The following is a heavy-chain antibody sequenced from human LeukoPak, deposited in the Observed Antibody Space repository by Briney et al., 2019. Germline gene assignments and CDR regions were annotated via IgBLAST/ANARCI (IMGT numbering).Heavy chain of an antibody. V-gene: IGHV1-18*01. CDR1: GYTFTSYG. CDR2: ISAYIGNT. D-gene: IGHD5-12*01. Sequence: ASVKVSCKASGYTFTSYGISWVRQAPGQGLEWMGWISAYIGNTNYAQKLQGRVTMTTDTSTSTAYMELRSLRSDDTAVYYCARAAEPIVATIRPNYYYYYYMDVWGKGTTVTVSS. CDR3: ARAAEPIVATIRPNYYYYYYMDV. J-gene: IGHJ6*03.